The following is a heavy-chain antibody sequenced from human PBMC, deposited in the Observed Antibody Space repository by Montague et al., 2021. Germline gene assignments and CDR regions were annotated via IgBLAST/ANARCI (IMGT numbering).Heavy chain of an antibody. Sequence: SETLSLTCSVSGDSISSKGNFWGWIRQPPGKGLEWIGVLDYSGTTYYSPSLRSRVTISVDTSKSQFSLKVTAVTAADTAVYYCARHRSRHHSMAFVASDHYFYMDVWGTGTTVAGAS. CDR1: GDSISSKGNF. D-gene: IGHD2/OR15-2a*01. CDR3: ARHRSRHHSMAFVASDHYFYMDV. J-gene: IGHJ6*03. CDR2: LDYSGTT. V-gene: IGHV4-39*01.